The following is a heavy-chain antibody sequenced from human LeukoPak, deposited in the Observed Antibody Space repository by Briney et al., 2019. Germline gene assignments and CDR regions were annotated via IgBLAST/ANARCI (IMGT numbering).Heavy chain of an antibody. CDR3: AKEEGIVGAQGAFDI. Sequence: GGSLRLSCAASGFTFSSYGMHWVRQAPGKGLEWVAFIRYDGSNKYYADSVKGRFTISRDNSKNTLYLQMNSLRAEDTAVYYCAKEEGIVGAQGAFDIWGQGTMVTVSS. J-gene: IGHJ3*02. V-gene: IGHV3-30*02. CDR1: GFTFSSYG. D-gene: IGHD1-26*01. CDR2: IRYDGSNK.